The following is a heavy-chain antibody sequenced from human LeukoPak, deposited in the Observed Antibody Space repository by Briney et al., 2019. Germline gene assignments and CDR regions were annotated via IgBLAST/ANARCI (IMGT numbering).Heavy chain of an antibody. Sequence: PSETLSLTCTVSGGSISSYYWSWIRQPPGKGLEWIGYIYYSGSTNYNPSLKSRVTISVDTSKNQFSLKLSSVTAADTAVYYCAGGPPKPQGNFYYRGQGTLVTVSS. D-gene: IGHD3-10*01. CDR1: GGSISSYY. CDR3: AGGPPKPQGNFYY. CDR2: IYYSGST. V-gene: IGHV4-59*01. J-gene: IGHJ4*02.